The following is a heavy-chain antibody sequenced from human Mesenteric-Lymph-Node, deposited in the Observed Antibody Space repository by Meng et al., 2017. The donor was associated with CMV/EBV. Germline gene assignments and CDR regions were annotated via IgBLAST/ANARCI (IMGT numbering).Heavy chain of an antibody. D-gene: IGHD3-22*01. Sequence: GESLKISCAASGFTFSSYAMSWVRQAPGKGLEWVSAISGSGGSTYYADSVKGRFTISRDNSKNTLYLQMNSLRAEDTAVYYCAKGGSMIVGDFDYWGQGTLVTVSS. J-gene: IGHJ4*02. V-gene: IGHV3-23*01. CDR1: GFTFSSYA. CDR2: ISGSGGST. CDR3: AKGGSMIVGDFDY.